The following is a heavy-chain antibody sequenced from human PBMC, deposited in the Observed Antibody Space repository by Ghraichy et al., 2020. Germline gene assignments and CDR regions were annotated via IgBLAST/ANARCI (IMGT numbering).Heavy chain of an antibody. CDR3: AKGGSYFDTSFDC. Sequence: GESLNISCVASGFTFSSYAMSWVRQAPGKGLGWVSTISGSGGTTYYADSVKGRFTISRDNSKNTLYLQMNSLRDEDTAVYYCAKGGSYFDTSFDCWGQGTLVTVSS. J-gene: IGHJ4*02. V-gene: IGHV3-23*01. D-gene: IGHD3-22*01. CDR2: ISGSGGTT. CDR1: GFTFSSYA.